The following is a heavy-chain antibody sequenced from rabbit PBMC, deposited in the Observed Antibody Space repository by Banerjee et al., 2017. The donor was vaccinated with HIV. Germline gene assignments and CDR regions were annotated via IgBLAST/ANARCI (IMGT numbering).Heavy chain of an antibody. CDR1: GFSFSSSYW. Sequence: QEQLEESGGDLVKPEGSLTLTCTASGFSFSSSYWICWVRQAPGKGLEWIACIYTGSSGSTYYASWAKGRFTISKTSSTTVTLQMTSLTAADTATYFCARGGSDYVNYFDLWGQGTLVTVS. D-gene: IGHD2-1*01. CDR3: ARGGSDYVNYFDL. V-gene: IGHV1S45*01. CDR2: IYTGSSGST. J-gene: IGHJ4*01.